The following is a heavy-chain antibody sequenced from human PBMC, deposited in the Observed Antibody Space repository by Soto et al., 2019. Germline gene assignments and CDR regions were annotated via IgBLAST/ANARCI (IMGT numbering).Heavy chain of an antibody. CDR1: GFSLSTSGVG. J-gene: IGHJ4*02. CDR3: VNSGGYPDY. D-gene: IGHD2-15*01. Sequence: QITLKESGPTLVKPTQTLTLTCTFSGFSLSTSGVGVDWIRQPPGKALEWLAVIYCDDDKRYNSSLKSRLTITKDTSKIQVDLTMTNMDPVDTATYSCVNSGGYPDYWGQGTLVTVSS. V-gene: IGHV2-5*02. CDR2: IYCDDDK.